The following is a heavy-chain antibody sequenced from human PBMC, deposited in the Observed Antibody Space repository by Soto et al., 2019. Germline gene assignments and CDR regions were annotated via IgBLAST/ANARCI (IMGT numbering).Heavy chain of an antibody. V-gene: IGHV3-9*01. D-gene: IGHD4-17*01. J-gene: IGHJ4*02. CDR3: AKETTVTWYYFDY. CDR1: GFTFDDYV. CDR2: ISWNSGSI. Sequence: EVQLVESGGGLVQPGRSLRLSCAASGFTFDDYVMHWVRQAPGKGLEWVSGISWNSGSIGYADSVKGRFTISRDNAKNSLYLQMNSLRAEDTALYYCAKETTVTWYYFDYWGQGTLVTVSS.